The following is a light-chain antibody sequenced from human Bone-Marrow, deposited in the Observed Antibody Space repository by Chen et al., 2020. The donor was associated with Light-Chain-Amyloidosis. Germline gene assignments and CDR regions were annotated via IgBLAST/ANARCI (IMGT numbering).Light chain of an antibody. CDR2: DDS. J-gene: IGLJ3*02. CDR1: NIGSTS. V-gene: IGLV3-21*02. Sequence: SYVLTQPYSVSVAPGQMVTMACGGNNIGSTSVHWYQQTPGQAPLLVVYDDSDRPSVSPERLSGSNSGNTATLTIIRVEAGDDADYCCQVWDRSSDRPVFGGGTKLTVL. CDR3: QVWDRSSDRPV.